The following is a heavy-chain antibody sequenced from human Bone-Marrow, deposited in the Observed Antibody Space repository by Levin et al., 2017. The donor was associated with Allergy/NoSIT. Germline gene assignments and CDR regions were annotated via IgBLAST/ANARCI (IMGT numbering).Heavy chain of an antibody. CDR2: FDPDDSET. V-gene: IGHV5-51*01. J-gene: IGHJ4*02. D-gene: IGHD6-13*01. Sequence: HGESLKISCKGSGYIFSSYWIGWVRQMPGKGLEWMGLFDPDDSETKYSPSFQGQVTISVDKSINTAYLQWSSLKAPATAIYYCARQPGITEDGAVMDYWGQGTLVTVSS. CDR1: GYIFSSYW. CDR3: ARQPGITEDGAVMDY.